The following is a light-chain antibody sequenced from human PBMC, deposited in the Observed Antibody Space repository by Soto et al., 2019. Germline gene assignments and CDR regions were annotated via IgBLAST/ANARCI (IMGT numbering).Light chain of an antibody. V-gene: IGKV1-5*03. J-gene: IGKJ2*01. CDR3: QQYSSYPIYT. Sequence: DIPLTQSPSTLSASVGDRVTITCRASQSISSWLAWYQQKPGKAPNLLIYKASTLESGVPSRFSGSGSGTEFTLTISSLQPDDFATYYCQQYSSYPIYTFGQGTKLEIK. CDR2: KAS. CDR1: QSISSW.